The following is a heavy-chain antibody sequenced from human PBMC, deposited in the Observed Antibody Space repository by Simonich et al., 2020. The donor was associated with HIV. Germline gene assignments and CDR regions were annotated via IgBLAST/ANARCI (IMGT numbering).Heavy chain of an antibody. CDR3: ARRTTAYFSFWGGFYFDY. D-gene: IGHD3-3*01. V-gene: IGHV4-34*01. J-gene: IGHJ4*02. Sequence: QVQLQQWGAGLLKPSETLSLTCAVYGGSFSGYYWSWIRQPPGKGLEWIGEISHRGSTNYIPSYKSLFTISVYTSKNQFSLKLSSVTAADTTVYYCARRTTAYFSFWGGFYFDYWGQGTLVTVSS. CDR1: GGSFSGYY. CDR2: ISHRGST.